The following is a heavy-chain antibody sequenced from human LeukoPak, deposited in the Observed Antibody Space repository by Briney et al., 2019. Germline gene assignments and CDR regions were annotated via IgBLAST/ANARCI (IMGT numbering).Heavy chain of an antibody. Sequence: SETLSLTCTVSGGSMSNYYWIWIRQRAGEGPEWIGRGYSSGSTNYNPSLKSRVSMSVDTSKNQFSLKLTSVPAAATAVYYCARGVYDFWSGYYTGGHFDYWGQGTLVTVSS. J-gene: IGHJ4*02. CDR3: ARGVYDFWSGYYTGGHFDY. V-gene: IGHV4-4*07. D-gene: IGHD3-3*01. CDR1: GGSMSNYY. CDR2: GYSSGST.